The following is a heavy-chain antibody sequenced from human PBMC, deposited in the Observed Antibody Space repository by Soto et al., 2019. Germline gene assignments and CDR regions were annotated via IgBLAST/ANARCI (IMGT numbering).Heavy chain of an antibody. CDR3: ANAWEQRP. Sequence: EVQLLESGGGLVQPGGSLRLSCAGSGFTFNNYALSWVRQAPGKGLEWVSGIYSGDITYYADSVKGRFTISRDSSKNTLYLQMNSLSAEDPAMYFCANAWEQRPWGQGTLVTVSS. CDR2: IYSGDIT. CDR1: GFTFNNYA. J-gene: IGHJ5*02. V-gene: IGHV3-23*01. D-gene: IGHD1-26*01.